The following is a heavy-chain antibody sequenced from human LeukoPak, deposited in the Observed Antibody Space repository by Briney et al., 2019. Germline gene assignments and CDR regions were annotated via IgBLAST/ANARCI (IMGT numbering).Heavy chain of an antibody. J-gene: IGHJ6*03. CDR2: IIPIFGTA. V-gene: IGHV1-69*13. CDR3: ARDPGHGEDTYYYYYMDV. CDR1: GGTFSSYA. Sequence: ASVKVSCKACGGTFSSYAISWVRQAPGQGLEWMGGIIPIFGTANYAQKFQGRVTITADESTSTAYMELSSLRSEDTAVYYCARDPGHGEDTYYYYYMDVWGKGTTVTVSS. D-gene: IGHD4-17*01.